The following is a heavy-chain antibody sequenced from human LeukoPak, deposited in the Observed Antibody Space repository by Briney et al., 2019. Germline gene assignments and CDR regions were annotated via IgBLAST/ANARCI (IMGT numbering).Heavy chain of an antibody. Sequence: GGSLRLSCVASGFTFSTHTMYWVRLAPGKGLEWVSSVDGGGSGRTHYAESVKGRFTISRDNSKNMLYLQMNSLRAEDTAVYFCAKYRAYYLDYWGQGALVTVSS. CDR2: VDGGGSGRT. CDR3: AKYRAYYLDY. J-gene: IGHJ4*02. CDR1: GFTFSTHT. D-gene: IGHD4-11*01. V-gene: IGHV3-23*01.